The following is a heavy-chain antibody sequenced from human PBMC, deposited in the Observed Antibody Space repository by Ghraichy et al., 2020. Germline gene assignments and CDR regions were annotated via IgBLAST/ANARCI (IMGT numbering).Heavy chain of an antibody. Sequence: SETLSLTCAVFGDSISTNNVNWWTWVRQPPGKGLEWIGEIYHVGFSHYNPSLKTRLTMSVDKSMNQVSLRLNSVTAADTAVYYCARVDGPGSFFDYWGQGLRVTVSS. CDR1: GDSISTNNVNW. J-gene: IGHJ4*02. V-gene: IGHV4-4*02. CDR3: ARVDGPGSFFDY. CDR2: IYHVGFS. D-gene: IGHD3-10*01.